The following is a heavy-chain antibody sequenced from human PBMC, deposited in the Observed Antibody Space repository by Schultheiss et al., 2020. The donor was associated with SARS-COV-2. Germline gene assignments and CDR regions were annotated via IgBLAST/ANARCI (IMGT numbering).Heavy chain of an antibody. CDR1: GGSFSGYY. CDR2: IYYSGSP. Sequence: SETLSLTCAVYGGSFSGYYWSWIRQPAGKGLEWIGYIYYSGSPNYNPSLKSRVTISVDTSKNQFSLKLSSVTAADTAVYYCARDSWDAFDIWGQGTMVTVPS. V-gene: IGHV4-34*01. J-gene: IGHJ3*02. CDR3: ARDSWDAFDI.